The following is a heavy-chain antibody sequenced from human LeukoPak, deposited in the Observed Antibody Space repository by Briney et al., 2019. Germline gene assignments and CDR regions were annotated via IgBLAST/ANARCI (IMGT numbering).Heavy chain of an antibody. V-gene: IGHV1-69*01. CDR2: IIHIFGTA. D-gene: IGHD3-10*01. Sequence: ASVKVSCKASGGTFSSYAISWVRQAPGKGLEWMGGIIHIFGTANYAQKFQGRVTITADESTNTAYMEVSSLRSEDTALYYCARYKVPPHQDSSMVPGVYYYYGMDVWGLGTTVTVSS. J-gene: IGHJ6*02. CDR3: ARYKVPPHQDSSMVPGVYYYYGMDV. CDR1: GGTFSSYA.